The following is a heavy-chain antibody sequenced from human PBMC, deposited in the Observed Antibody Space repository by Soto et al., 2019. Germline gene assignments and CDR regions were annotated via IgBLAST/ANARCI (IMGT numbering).Heavy chain of an antibody. D-gene: IGHD1-26*01. CDR2: INHSGST. CDR3: ARRRRELLDAFDI. CDR1: GGSFSGYY. Sequence: SETLSLTCAVYGGSFSGYYWSWIRQPPGKGLEWIGEINHSGSTNYNPSLKSRVTISVDTSKNQFSLKLSSVTAADTAVYYCARRRRELLDAFDIWGQGTMVTVSS. V-gene: IGHV4-34*01. J-gene: IGHJ3*02.